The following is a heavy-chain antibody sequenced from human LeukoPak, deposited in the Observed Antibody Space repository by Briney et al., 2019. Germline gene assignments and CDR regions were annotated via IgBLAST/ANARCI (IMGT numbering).Heavy chain of an antibody. CDR3: VRDNTKWSFDY. D-gene: IGHD2-15*01. V-gene: IGHV1-46*01. CDR1: GYTFTSYK. Sequence: GASVKVSCMASGYTFTSYKMHWVRQAPGQGPEWMGIINPSDGGTINAQKFQGRVTMTRETSTCTFYMELSSLTSEDTAVYHCVRDNTKWSFDYWGQGTLVTVSS. CDR2: INPSDGGT. J-gene: IGHJ4*02.